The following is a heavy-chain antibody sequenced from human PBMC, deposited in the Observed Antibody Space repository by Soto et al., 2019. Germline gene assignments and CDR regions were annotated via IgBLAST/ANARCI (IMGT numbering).Heavy chain of an antibody. V-gene: IGHV1-69*02. Sequence: QVQLVQSGAEVKKPGSSVKVSCKASGGTFTSYIISWVRQAPGQGLEWMGRIIPVLGVVYYAQKFQGRVTITADTSTTTAYMDLSGLRSDDTAVYYCAKAPTPGSATPSYYGTDVWGQGNTVTVSS. CDR3: AKAPTPGSATPSYYGTDV. CDR1: GGTFTSYI. CDR2: IIPVLGVV. D-gene: IGHD2-15*01. J-gene: IGHJ6*02.